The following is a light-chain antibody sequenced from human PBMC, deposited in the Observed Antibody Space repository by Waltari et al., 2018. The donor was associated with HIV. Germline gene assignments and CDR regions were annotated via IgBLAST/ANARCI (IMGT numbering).Light chain of an antibody. V-gene: IGLV2-11*01. J-gene: IGLJ1*01. CDR2: DVT. CDR3: CSYSGTYSYV. Sequence: QSALTQPRSVSGSPGQSVSISCTETSSDFRFYTCVSWYQQHSGKAPKLIIYDVTKRPSGVPDRFSASRSGNTASLTISGLQAEDEATYFCCSYSGTYSYVFGTGTEVSLI. CDR1: SSDFRFYTC.